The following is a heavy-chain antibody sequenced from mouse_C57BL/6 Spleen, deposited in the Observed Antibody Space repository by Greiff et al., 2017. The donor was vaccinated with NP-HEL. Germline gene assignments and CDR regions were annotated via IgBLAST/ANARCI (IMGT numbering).Heavy chain of an antibody. V-gene: IGHV1-52*01. CDR3: ARWGGFTTVVATRAMDY. Sequence: VQLQQPGAELVRPGSSVKLSCKASGYTFTSYWMHWVKQRPIQGLEWIGNIDPSDSETHYNQKFKDKATLTVDKSSSTAYMQLSSLTSEDSAVYYCARWGGFTTVVATRAMDYWGQGTSVTVSS. CDR2: IDPSDSET. D-gene: IGHD1-1*01. CDR1: GYTFTSYW. J-gene: IGHJ4*01.